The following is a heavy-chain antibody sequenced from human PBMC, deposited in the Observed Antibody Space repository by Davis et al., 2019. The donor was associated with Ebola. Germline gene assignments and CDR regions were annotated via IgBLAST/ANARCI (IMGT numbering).Heavy chain of an antibody. CDR3: ARDSGLLWFGELYDAFDY. Sequence: GESLKISCAASGFTFSSYAMRWVRQAPWQGLEWVSAISGSGGSTYYAGSVKGRFTISRDNSKNTLYLQMNSLRAEDTAVYYCARDSGLLWFGELYDAFDYWGQGTLVTVSS. J-gene: IGHJ4*02. D-gene: IGHD3-10*01. V-gene: IGHV3-23*01. CDR1: GFTFSSYA. CDR2: ISGSGGST.